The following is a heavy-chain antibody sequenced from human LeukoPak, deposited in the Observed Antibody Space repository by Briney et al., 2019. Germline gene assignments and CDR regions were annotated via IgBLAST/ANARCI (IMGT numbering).Heavy chain of an antibody. Sequence: GGSLTLSCAASGFTFSSLSMYLLGRAPSPGLPLLSSISSSGNYIYYADSVKGRFTISRDNAKNSLYLQMNSLRAEDTAVYYCARDLGAVAGNYYDMDVWGQGTTVTVSS. CDR2: ISSSGNYI. D-gene: IGHD6-19*01. V-gene: IGHV3-21*01. CDR3: ARDLGAVAGNYYDMDV. J-gene: IGHJ6*02. CDR1: GFTFSSLS.